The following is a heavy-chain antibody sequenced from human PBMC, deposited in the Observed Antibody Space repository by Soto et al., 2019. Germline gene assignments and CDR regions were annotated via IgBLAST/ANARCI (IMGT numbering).Heavy chain of an antibody. Sequence: QVQLQESGPGLVKPSETLSLTCAVSGVSIKTYYWSWIRKPAGKGLEWIGRIYTTGSANHNPSLKSRVTMSVDTSKNQVSLKLTSVTAADAGVYYCARRRGLVLDLAALNYGMDVWGQGTTVTVSS. J-gene: IGHJ6*02. CDR3: ARRRGLVLDLAALNYGMDV. CDR2: IYTTGSA. CDR1: GVSIKTYY. D-gene: IGHD2-15*01. V-gene: IGHV4-4*07.